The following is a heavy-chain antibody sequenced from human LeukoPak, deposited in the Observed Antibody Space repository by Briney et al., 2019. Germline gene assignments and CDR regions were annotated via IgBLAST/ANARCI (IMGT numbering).Heavy chain of an antibody. J-gene: IGHJ4*02. CDR3: ATRLATVTVDPYDH. CDR1: GFTFSRYW. Sequence: GGSLRLSCAASGFTFSRYWMSWVRQAPGKGLEWVANIKPDGGEKYYVDPVKGRFTISRDNAKNSLYLQMNSLTVEDTAVYYCATRLATVTVDPYDHWGQGNLVTVSS. V-gene: IGHV3-7*01. D-gene: IGHD4-17*01. CDR2: IKPDGGEK.